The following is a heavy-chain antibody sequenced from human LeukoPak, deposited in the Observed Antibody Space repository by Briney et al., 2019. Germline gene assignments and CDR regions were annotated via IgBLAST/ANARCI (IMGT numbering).Heavy chain of an antibody. CDR1: GGSISSYY. CDR3: ASGYDFWSGYYTAGVNYYYYMDV. D-gene: IGHD3-3*01. CDR2: IYYTGST. J-gene: IGHJ6*03. V-gene: IGHV4-59*01. Sequence: SETLSLTCTVSGGSISSYYWSWIRQPPGRGLEWIGYIYYTGSTNYNPSLKSRVTISVDTSKNQFSLKLSSVTAADTAVYYCASGYDFWSGYYTAGVNYYYYMDVWGKGTTVTVSS.